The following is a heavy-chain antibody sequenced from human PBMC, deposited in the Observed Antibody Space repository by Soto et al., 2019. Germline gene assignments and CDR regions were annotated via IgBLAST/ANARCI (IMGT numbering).Heavy chain of an antibody. V-gene: IGHV5-51*01. D-gene: IGHD4-17*01. J-gene: IGHJ6*02. Sequence: GASLKISCEGSGFSFSKYTVGWVRQIPGKGLEWMGIIHPGDSDTRYSPSFQGQVTISADKSISTAYLQWSSLKASDTAMYYCTLSYGDSYYYNGMDVWGQGTTVTVSS. CDR2: IHPGDSDT. CDR1: GFSFSKYT. CDR3: TLSYGDSYYYNGMDV.